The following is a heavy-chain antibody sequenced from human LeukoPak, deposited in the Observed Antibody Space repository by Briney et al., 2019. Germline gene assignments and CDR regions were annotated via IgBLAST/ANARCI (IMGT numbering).Heavy chain of an antibody. J-gene: IGHJ5*01. CDR3: ARVLTYFDL. V-gene: IGHV3-74*01. CDR2: ITHEGGDA. Sequence: PGGSLRLSCAGSGCTFSAHWMHWVRQGPGKGLVWVARITHEGGDANYADSVKGRFTISRDNANKVLYLEMNSLTADDTGVYYCARVLTYFDLWGQGTLVTVSS. CDR1: GCTFSAHW.